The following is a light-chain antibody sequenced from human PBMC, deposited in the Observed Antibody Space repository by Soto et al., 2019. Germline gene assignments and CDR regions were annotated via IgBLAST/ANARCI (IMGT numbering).Light chain of an antibody. J-gene: IGKJ1*01. CDR3: QQYAASPLT. CDR2: TAT. CDR1: QSVGRNY. V-gene: IGKV3-20*01. Sequence: EIVLTRSPGTLSLSPGERATLSCRASQSVGRNYLAWYQQKPGQAPRLLVYTATHRATGIPDTFSGSGSGTDFTLTINRLEPEDFAVYYCQQYAASPLTFGQGTKVEVK.